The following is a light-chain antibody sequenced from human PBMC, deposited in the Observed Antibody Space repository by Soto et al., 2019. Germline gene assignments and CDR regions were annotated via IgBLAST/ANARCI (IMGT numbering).Light chain of an antibody. V-gene: IGKV2-28*01. Sequence: DIVMTQSPLSLPVTPGEPASISCRSSQSLLHSNGCNYLDWYLQKPGQSPQLLIYLGSNRASGVPDRFSGSGSGTDFTLKISRVEAEDVGVYYCMQALQTLLTFGGGTKV. J-gene: IGKJ4*01. CDR2: LGS. CDR3: MQALQTLLT. CDR1: QSLLHSNGCNY.